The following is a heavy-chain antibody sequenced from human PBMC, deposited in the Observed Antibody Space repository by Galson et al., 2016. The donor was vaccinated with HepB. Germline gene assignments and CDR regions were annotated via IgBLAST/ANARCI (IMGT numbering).Heavy chain of an antibody. J-gene: IGHJ4*02. CDR1: GGSISSGGHY. CDR2: IYYRTST. Sequence: TLSLTCTVSGGSISSGGHYWSWIRQHPVKGLEWIGYIYYRTSTYYNPSLKSRVTISVDTPKNQFSLKLTSVTAADTAVYYCARGQDDDFWSGTYYFDYWGQGTLVTVSS. CDR3: ARGQDDDFWSGTYYFDY. D-gene: IGHD3-3*01. V-gene: IGHV4-31*03.